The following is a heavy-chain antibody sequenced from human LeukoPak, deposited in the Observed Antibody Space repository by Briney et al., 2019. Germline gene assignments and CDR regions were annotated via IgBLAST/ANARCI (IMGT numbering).Heavy chain of an antibody. CDR2: INHSGST. Sequence: SETLSLTCAVYGGSFSGYYWSWIRQPPGKGLEWIGEINHSGSTNYNPSLKSRVTISVDTSKNQFSLKLSSVTAADTAVYYCARGSRASYFDYRGQGTLVTVSS. V-gene: IGHV4-34*01. CDR1: GGSFSGYY. CDR3: ARGSRASYFDY. J-gene: IGHJ4*02. D-gene: IGHD1-26*01.